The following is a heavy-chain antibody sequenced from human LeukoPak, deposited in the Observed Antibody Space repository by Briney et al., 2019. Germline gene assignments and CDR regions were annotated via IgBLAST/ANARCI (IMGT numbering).Heavy chain of an antibody. Sequence: GGSLRLSCAASGFTFSSYAVSWVRQAPGKGLEWVSAISGSGGSTYYADSVKGRFTISRDNSKNTLYLQMNSLRVEDTAMYYCATDPAGIGSESYWGQGTQVTVSS. CDR2: ISGSGGST. CDR3: ATDPAGIGSESY. CDR1: GFTFSSYA. J-gene: IGHJ4*02. V-gene: IGHV3-23*01. D-gene: IGHD1-14*01.